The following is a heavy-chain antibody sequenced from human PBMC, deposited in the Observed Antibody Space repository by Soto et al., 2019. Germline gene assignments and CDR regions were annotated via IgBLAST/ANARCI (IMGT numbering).Heavy chain of an antibody. V-gene: IGHV3-53*01. CDR3: AREGNYNSGDY. CDR1: GFTVSSNY. CDR2: LYSGGGT. J-gene: IGHJ4*02. D-gene: IGHD1-1*01. Sequence: LRLSCAASGFTVSSNYMSWVRQAPGKGLEWISVLYSGGGTYYADSVKGRFTISRDNSKNTLYLQMNSLRAEDTAVYYCAREGNYNSGDYWGQGTLVTVSS.